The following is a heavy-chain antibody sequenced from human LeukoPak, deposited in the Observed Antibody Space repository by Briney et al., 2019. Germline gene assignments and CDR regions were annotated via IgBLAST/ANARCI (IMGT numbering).Heavy chain of an antibody. CDR2: INHSGST. CDR3: ARLAGKSLSFDY. V-gene: IGHV4-34*01. Sequence: SETLSLTCAVYGGSFSGYYWSWIRQPPGKGLEWIGEINHSGSTYYNPSLKSRVTISVDTSKNQFSLKLSSVTAADTAVYYCARLAGKSLSFDYWGQGTLVTVSS. D-gene: IGHD1-14*01. CDR1: GGSFSGYY. J-gene: IGHJ4*02.